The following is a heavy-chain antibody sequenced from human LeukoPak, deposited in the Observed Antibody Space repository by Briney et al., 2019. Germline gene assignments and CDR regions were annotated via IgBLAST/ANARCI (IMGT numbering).Heavy chain of an antibody. CDR3: ARAGQEWFGELGFDY. V-gene: IGHV3-7*01. J-gene: IGHJ4*02. CDR1: GYSISSGYY. CDR2: IKQDGSEK. D-gene: IGHD3-10*01. Sequence: ASETLSLTCTVSGYSISSGYYWGWVRQAPGKGLEWVANIKQDGSEKNYVDSVKGRFTISRDNAKNSLYLQMNSLRGEDTAVYYCARAGQEWFGELGFDYWGQGTLVTVSS.